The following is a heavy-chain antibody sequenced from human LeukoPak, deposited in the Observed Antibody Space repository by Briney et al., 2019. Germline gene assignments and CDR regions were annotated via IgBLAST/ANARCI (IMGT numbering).Heavy chain of an antibody. J-gene: IGHJ5*02. D-gene: IGHD4-17*01. CDR2: IYYSGTT. CDR3: ARRTTVTPNWFDP. V-gene: IGHV4-59*08. CDR1: GGPISSYQ. Sequence: SETLSLTCTVSGGPISSYQWSWIRQPPGKGLEWIGYIYYSGTTNYNPAPKSRVTMSLDTSKNQFSPKLSSVPAADTAVYYCARRTTVTPNWFDPWGHGILVTVSS.